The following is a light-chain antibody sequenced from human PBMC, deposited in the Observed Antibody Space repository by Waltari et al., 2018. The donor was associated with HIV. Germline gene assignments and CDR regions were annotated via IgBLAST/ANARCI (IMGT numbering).Light chain of an antibody. CDR2: DAS. J-gene: IGKJ1*01. Sequence: EIVMTQSPATLSVSPGERATVSCWASQSVSSNLAWYQQRPGQAPRLLVYDASTRVAGIPARFSGSGFATEFTLTISSLQSEDFAVYYCQQYNDWLSWTFGQGTKVEMK. V-gene: IGKV3-15*01. CDR3: QQYNDWLSWT. CDR1: QSVSSN.